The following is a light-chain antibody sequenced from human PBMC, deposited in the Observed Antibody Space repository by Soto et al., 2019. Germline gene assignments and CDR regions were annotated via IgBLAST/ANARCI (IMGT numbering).Light chain of an antibody. V-gene: IGKV3-20*01. J-gene: IGKJ5*01. CDR1: QSVSSSY. Sequence: EIVLTQSPGTLSLSPGERATLSCRASQSVSSSYLAWYQQKPGQAPRLLIYGASSRATGIPDRFSGSGSGTDFTLTISRLEPEDFAVYYCQHYVSPPITLGQGTRLEIK. CDR2: GAS. CDR3: QHYVSPPIT.